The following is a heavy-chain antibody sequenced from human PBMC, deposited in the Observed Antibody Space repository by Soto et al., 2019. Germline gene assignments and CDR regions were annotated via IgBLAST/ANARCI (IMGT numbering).Heavy chain of an antibody. D-gene: IGHD6-13*01. J-gene: IGHJ4*02. CDR3: ARDREQQLSD. CDR1: GGPFSSYS. CDR2: IIPILGIA. V-gene: IGHV1-69*04. Sequence: SLKVSCKSSGGPFSSYSISWVRQAPGQGLEWMGRIIPILGIANYAQKFQGRVTITADKSTSTAYMELSSLRSEDTAVYYCARDREQQLSDWGQGTLVTVSS.